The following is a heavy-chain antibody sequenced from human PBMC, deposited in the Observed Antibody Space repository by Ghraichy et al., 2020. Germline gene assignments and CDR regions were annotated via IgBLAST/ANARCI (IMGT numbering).Heavy chain of an antibody. J-gene: IGHJ6*02. D-gene: IGHD1-1*01. CDR2: MNPSSGNT. Sequence: ASVKVSCKASGYNFRSYEITWVRQATGQGLEWVGWMNPSSGNTGFAQKFQDRVTLTRNTSASTAYMDLSSLRSEDTAVYYCARVDFQLRPPYYFFYYGIDVWGQGTTVTV. CDR3: ARVDFQLRPPYYFFYYGIDV. V-gene: IGHV1-8*01. CDR1: GYNFRSYE.